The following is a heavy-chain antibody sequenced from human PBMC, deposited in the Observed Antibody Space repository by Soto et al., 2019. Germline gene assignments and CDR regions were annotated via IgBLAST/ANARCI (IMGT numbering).Heavy chain of an antibody. V-gene: IGHV1-18*04. D-gene: IGHD3-3*01. CDR1: GYSFSTNG. CDR3: ATDKGDFTFGP. J-gene: IGHJ5*02. Sequence: QVQLVQSGAEVKKPGASITVSCKASGYSFSTNGVSWVRQAPGQGLEWMGWISANTGDTLYAEKFEDRITLTADTPTTTAYMELRSLRPDDTATYFCATDKGDFTFGPWGQGTLITVPS. CDR2: ISANTGDT.